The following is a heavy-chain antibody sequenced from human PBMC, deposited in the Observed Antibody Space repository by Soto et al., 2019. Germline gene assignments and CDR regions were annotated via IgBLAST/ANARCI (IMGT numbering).Heavy chain of an antibody. V-gene: IGHV4-39*01. J-gene: IGHJ4*02. Sequence: SGRCYIGKKRQPPGKGLEWIGSIYYSGSTYYNPSLKSRVTISVDTSKNQFSLKLSSVTAADTAVYYCARHNRIQLWSFDYWGQGTLVTVSS. D-gene: IGHD5-18*01. CDR2: IYYSGST. CDR1: SGRCY. CDR3: ARHNRIQLWSFDY.